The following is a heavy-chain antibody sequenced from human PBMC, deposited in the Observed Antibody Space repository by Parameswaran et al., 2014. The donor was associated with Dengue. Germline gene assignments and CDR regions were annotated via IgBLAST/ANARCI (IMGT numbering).Heavy chain of an antibody. CDR2: ISWNSGHI. CDR3: AKDLSYCRGAGCNNHYGIDV. V-gene: IGHV3-9*01. J-gene: IGHJ6*02. D-gene: IGHD2-15*01. Sequence: QAGGSLRLSCAASGFTFGDYAMHWVRQAPGKGLEAVSGISWNSGHIGYADSVKGRFTISRDNAKNSLYLQMNSLRTDDTALYYCAKDLSYCRGAGCNNHYGIDVWGQGTMVTVSS. CDR1: GFTFGDYA.